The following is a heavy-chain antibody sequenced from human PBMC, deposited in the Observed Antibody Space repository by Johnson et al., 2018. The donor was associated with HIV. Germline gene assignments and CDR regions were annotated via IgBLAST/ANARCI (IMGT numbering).Heavy chain of an antibody. J-gene: IGHJ3*02. D-gene: IGHD3-3*01. CDR2: VRSKADNYAT. CDR3: ARDAVRIFGVVQDAFDI. Sequence: VQLVESGGGLVKPGGSLRLSCAASGFSFSDYYMSWVRQAPGKGLEWVGRVRSKADNYATAYAASVKGRFTISGDTSKNTLQLQMNSLRVEDTAVYYCARDAVRIFGVVQDAFDIWGQGTMVTVSS. V-gene: IGHV3-72*01. CDR1: GFSFSDYY.